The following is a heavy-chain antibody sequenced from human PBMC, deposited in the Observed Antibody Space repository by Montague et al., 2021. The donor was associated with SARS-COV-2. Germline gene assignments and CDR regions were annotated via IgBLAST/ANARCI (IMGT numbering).Heavy chain of an antibody. Sequence: SETLSLTCAVYGGSVSDYYWSWIRQPPGKGLEWIGEINHSGSTNYNPSLKSRVTTSVDTSKNQFSLKVTSVTPADTAVYYCARVGWELRVGDYYFDYWGQGTLVTVSS. CDR1: GGSVSDYY. CDR2: INHSGST. J-gene: IGHJ4*02. CDR3: ARVGWELRVGDYYFDY. D-gene: IGHD1-26*01. V-gene: IGHV4-34*01.